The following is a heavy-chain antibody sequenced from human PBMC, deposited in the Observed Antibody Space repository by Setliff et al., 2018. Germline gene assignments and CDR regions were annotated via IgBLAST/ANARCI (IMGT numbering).Heavy chain of an antibody. CDR1: GGSVNSGYDN. D-gene: IGHD3-3*01. CDR3: ARMSGFLYMDV. Sequence: ASETLSLTCTVSGGSVNSGYDNWNWLRQPAGKGLEWIGHINRRGSTNFSPSLKSRVTISIDASKKQFSLKLTSVTAADTAVYYCARMSGFLYMDVWGKGTTVTVSS. V-gene: IGHV4-61*09. CDR2: INRRGST. J-gene: IGHJ6*03.